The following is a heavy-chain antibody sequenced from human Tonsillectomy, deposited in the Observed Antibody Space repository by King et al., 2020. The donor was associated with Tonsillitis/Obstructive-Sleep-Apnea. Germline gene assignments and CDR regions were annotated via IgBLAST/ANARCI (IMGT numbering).Heavy chain of an antibody. V-gene: IGHV3-30*01. CDR2: ISDDGSNK. D-gene: IGHD6-6*01. J-gene: IGHJ6*03. CDR3: ARGIAPRPDYYYYYMDV. Sequence: QLVQSGGGVVQPGRSLRISCAASGFTFSTYAMHWVRQAPGKGLEWVAVISDDGSNKYYAYSLKGRFNISRDNSKNTLYLQMNSRRVEDTAVYYCARGIAPRPDYYYYYMDVWGKGTTVTVSS. CDR1: GFTFSTYA.